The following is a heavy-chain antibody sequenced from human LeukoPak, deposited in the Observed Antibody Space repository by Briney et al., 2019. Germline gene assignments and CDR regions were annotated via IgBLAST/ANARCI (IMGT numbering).Heavy chain of an antibody. J-gene: IGHJ4*02. Sequence: PSETLSLTCAVSGGSISSGGSSWSWIRQPPGKGLEWIGYIYYTGSIYYNPSLKSRVIISVDTSKNQFSLKLNSVTAADTAVYYCARRVDYGEQIFDYWGQGTLVTVSS. CDR2: IYYTGSI. D-gene: IGHD4-17*01. V-gene: IGHV4-30-4*07. CDR3: ARRVDYGEQIFDY. CDR1: GGSISSGGSS.